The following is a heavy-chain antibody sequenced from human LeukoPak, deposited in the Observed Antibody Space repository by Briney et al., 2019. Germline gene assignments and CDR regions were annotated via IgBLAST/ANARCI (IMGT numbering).Heavy chain of an antibody. V-gene: IGHV7-4-1*02. D-gene: IGHD6-19*01. J-gene: IGHJ4*02. CDR1: GYTFTSYA. CDR2: INTNTGNP. Sequence: ASVKVSCKASGYTFTSYAMNWVRQAPGQGLEWMGWINTNTGNPTYAQGFTGRFVFSSDTSVSTAYLQISSLKAEDTAVYYCARDRPPGIAVAGSVDYFDYWGQGTLVTVSS. CDR3: ARDRPPGIAVAGSVDYFDY.